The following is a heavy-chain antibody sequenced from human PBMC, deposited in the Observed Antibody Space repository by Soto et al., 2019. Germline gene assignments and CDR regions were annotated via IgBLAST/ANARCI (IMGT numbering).Heavy chain of an antibody. V-gene: IGHV2-5*02. CDR3: PHIHNLFPHDS. D-gene: IGHD1-20*01. CDR1: GFSLSTSGVG. J-gene: IGHJ4*02. Sequence: QITLKESGPTLVKPTQTLTLTCTFSGFSLSTSGVGVGWIRQPPGKALEWLALIYWDDDKRYSPSLKSRLTITKNPSKNQVFLTMTNMDPVDTAKYYCPHIHNLFPHDSWGQGTLVTVSS. CDR2: IYWDDDK.